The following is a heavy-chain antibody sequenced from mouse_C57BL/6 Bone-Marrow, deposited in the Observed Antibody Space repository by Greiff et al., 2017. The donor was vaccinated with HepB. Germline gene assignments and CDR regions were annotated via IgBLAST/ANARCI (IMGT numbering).Heavy chain of an antibody. V-gene: IGHV1-19*01. D-gene: IGHD2-3*01. J-gene: IGHJ1*03. CDR2: INPYNGGT. Sequence: SGPVLVKPGASVKMSCKASGYTFTDYYMNWVKQSHGKSLEWIGVINPYNGGTSYNQKFKGKATLTVDKSSSTAYMELNSLTSEDSAVYYCARNEGYYVAFDVWGTGTTVTVSS. CDR1: GYTFTDYY. CDR3: ARNEGYYVAFDV.